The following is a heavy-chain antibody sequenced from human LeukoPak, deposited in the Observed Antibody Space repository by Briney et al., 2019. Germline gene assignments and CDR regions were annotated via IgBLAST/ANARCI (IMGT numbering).Heavy chain of an antibody. CDR1: GGSFSGYY. V-gene: IGHV4-4*07. Sequence: SETLSLTCAVYGGSFSGYYWSWIRQPAGKGLEWIGRIYTSGSTNYNPSLKSRVTMSVDTSKNQFSLKLSSVTAADTAVYYCARDPGGSGWYTYYFDYWGQGTLVTVSS. CDR3: ARDPGGSGWYTYYFDY. J-gene: IGHJ4*02. D-gene: IGHD6-19*01. CDR2: IYTSGST.